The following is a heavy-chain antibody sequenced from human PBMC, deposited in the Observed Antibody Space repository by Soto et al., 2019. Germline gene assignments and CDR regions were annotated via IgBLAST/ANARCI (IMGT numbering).Heavy chain of an antibody. CDR2: IYHSGST. Sequence: SETLSLTCAVSGGSISSGGYSWSWIRQPPGKGLEWIGYIYHSGSTYYNPSLKSRVTISVDRSKNQFSLKLSSVTAADTAVYYCARGGCSSTSCYFSLDYYGMDVWGQGTTVTVSS. CDR3: ARGGCSSTSCYFSLDYYGMDV. D-gene: IGHD2-2*01. J-gene: IGHJ6*02. V-gene: IGHV4-30-2*01. CDR1: GGSISSGGYS.